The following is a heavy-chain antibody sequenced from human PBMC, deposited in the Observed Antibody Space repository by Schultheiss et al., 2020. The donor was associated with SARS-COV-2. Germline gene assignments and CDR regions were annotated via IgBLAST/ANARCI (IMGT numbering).Heavy chain of an antibody. Sequence: SETLSLTCTVSGGSISSYYWSWIRQPPGKGLEWIGYIYHSGSTNYNPSLKSRVTISVDTSKNQFSLKLSSVTAADTAVYYCARAAGGGTMVRGVIRYFDYWGQGTLVTVSS. V-gene: IGHV4-4*09. CDR1: GGSISSYY. CDR2: IYHSGST. J-gene: IGHJ4*02. CDR3: ARAAGGGTMVRGVIRYFDY. D-gene: IGHD3-10*01.